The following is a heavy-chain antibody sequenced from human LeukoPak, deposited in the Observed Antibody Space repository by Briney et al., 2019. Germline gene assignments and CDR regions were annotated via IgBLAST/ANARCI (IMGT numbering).Heavy chain of an antibody. CDR1: GFTFSSYW. D-gene: IGHD6-13*01. V-gene: IGHV3-7*01. CDR3: ARDFRIAGSITYYYYMDV. Sequence: PGGSLRLSCAASGFTFSSYWMSWVRQAPGKGLEWVANIKQDGSEKYYVDSVKGRFTISRDNAKNSLYLQMNSLRAEDTAVYYCARDFRIAGSITYYYYMDVWGKGTTVTVSS. J-gene: IGHJ6*03. CDR2: IKQDGSEK.